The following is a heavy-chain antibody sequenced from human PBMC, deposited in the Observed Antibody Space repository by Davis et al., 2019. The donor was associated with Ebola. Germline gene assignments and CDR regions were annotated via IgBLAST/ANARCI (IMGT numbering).Heavy chain of an antibody. CDR3: ARAPFVPAAEYYFDY. CDR1: GFTFSSYS. D-gene: IGHD2-2*01. J-gene: IGHJ4*02. V-gene: IGHV3-21*01. CDR2: ISSSSSYL. Sequence: GESLKISCAASGFTFSSYSMNWVRQAPGKGLEWVSSISSSSSYLYYADSVKGRFTISRDNAKNSLCLQMNSLRAEDTAVYYCARAPFVPAAEYYFDYWGQGTLVTVSS.